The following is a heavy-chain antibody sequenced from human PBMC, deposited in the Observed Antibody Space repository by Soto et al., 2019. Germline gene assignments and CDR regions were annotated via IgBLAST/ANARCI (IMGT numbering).Heavy chain of an antibody. V-gene: IGHV4-4*02. Sequence: PSETQSLTSAVSGGSIGGSNGWSWVRQPPGKGLEWIGEIYHSGSTNYNPSLKSRVTISVDKSKNQFSLKLSSVTAADTAVYYCAREIGLPDTAMALYYFDYWGQGTLVTVSS. CDR1: GGSIGGSNG. J-gene: IGHJ4*02. D-gene: IGHD5-18*01. CDR3: AREIGLPDTAMALYYFDY. CDR2: IYHSGST.